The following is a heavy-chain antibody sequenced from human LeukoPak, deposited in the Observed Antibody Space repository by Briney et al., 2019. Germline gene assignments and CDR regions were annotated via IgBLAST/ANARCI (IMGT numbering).Heavy chain of an antibody. D-gene: IGHD1-26*01. CDR1: GLTFSSYS. CDR3: AREITREAFDI. J-gene: IGHJ3*02. Sequence: GGSLRLSCAASGLTFSSYSMNWVRQAPGKGLAWVSSISSRSSSMYYADSVKGRFTISRDNAKNSLYLQMNSLRAEDTAVYYCAREITREAFDIWGQGTMVTVSS. CDR2: ISSRSSSM. V-gene: IGHV3-21*01.